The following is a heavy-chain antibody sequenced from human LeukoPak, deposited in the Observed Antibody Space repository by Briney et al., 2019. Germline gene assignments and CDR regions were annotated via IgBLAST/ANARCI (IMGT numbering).Heavy chain of an antibody. Sequence: GGSLRLSCAASGFTFSSYTMKWVRQAPGKGLEWVSSISSSSSYIYYADSVKGRFTISRDNAKNSLYLQMNSLRAEDTAVYYCARVFLATQSFDIWGQGTMVTVSS. V-gene: IGHV3-21*01. CDR3: ARVFLATQSFDI. CDR1: GFTFSSYT. J-gene: IGHJ3*02. CDR2: ISSSSSYI. D-gene: IGHD2/OR15-2a*01.